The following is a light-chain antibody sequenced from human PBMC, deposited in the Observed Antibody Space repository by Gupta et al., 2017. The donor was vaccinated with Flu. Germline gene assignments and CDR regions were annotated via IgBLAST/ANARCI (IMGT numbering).Light chain of an antibody. V-gene: IGKV2-30*01. J-gene: IGKJ2*01. Sequence: VLMTPSPLPLPVTLGQPAPIPCRSSKSLVCNDGNTYLGWFQQRPGKAPKRLIYEVSNRESGVPDRFSGSGSGTEFTLTISRVEAEDVGLYYCKQGKSWLNTFGQGTKLEIK. CDR3: KQGKSWLNT. CDR2: EVS. CDR1: KSLVCNDGNTY.